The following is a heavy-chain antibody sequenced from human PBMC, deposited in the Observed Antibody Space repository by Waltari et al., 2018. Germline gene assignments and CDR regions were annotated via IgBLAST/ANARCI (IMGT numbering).Heavy chain of an antibody. Sequence: EVQLVESGGDLVQSGGSLRLSCAASGFTFTDYWMTWVRQAPGKGLEWVATINQNEGKRNYVDSVKGRFTISRDNTKNTLFLQMNSLRVDDTAVYYCAKDDYGDEYFQHWGQGTLLIVSS. CDR2: INQNEGKR. V-gene: IGHV3-7*01. J-gene: IGHJ1*01. CDR3: AKDDYGDEYFQH. CDR1: GFTFTDYW. D-gene: IGHD4-17*01.